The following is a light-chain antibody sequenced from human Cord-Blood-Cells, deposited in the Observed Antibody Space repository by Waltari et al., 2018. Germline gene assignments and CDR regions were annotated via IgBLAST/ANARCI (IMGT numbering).Light chain of an antibody. CDR2: EGS. CDR1: SSDVGSYNL. Sequence: ITISCTGTSSDVGSYNLVSWYQQHPGKAPKLMIYEGSNRPSGVSNRFSGSKSGNTDSLTISGLQAEDEADYYCCSYAGSSTWVFGGGTKLTVL. V-gene: IGLV2-23*01. CDR3: CSYAGSSTWV. J-gene: IGLJ3*02.